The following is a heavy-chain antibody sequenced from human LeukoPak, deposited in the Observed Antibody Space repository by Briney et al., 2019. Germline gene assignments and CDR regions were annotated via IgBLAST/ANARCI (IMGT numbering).Heavy chain of an antibody. J-gene: IGHJ4*02. D-gene: IGHD1-26*01. CDR1: GFTFGDYA. Sequence: GGSLRLSCTASGFTFGDYAMSWVPQAPGKGLEGVGFIRSKAYGWTTDYAASVKGSFTISRYDSQSIAYLQMNSLKTEDTAVYYCTNQNRYSGSYRPFDYWGQGTLVTVSS. CDR2: IRSKAYGWTT. CDR3: TNQNRYSGSYRPFDY. V-gene: IGHV3-49*04.